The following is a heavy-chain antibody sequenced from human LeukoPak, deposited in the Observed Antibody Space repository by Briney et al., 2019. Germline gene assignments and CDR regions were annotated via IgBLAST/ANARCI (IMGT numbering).Heavy chain of an antibody. CDR3: AKSRSYDILTGYYSEGY. V-gene: IGHV3-23*01. J-gene: IGHJ4*02. CDR2: ISGSGGST. D-gene: IGHD3-9*01. Sequence: GGSLRLSCAASGFTFSSYAMSWVRQAPGKGLEWVSAISGSGGSTYYADSVKGRFTISRDNSKNTLYLQMNSLRAEDTAVYYCAKSRSYDILTGYYSEGYWGQGTLVTVSS. CDR1: GFTFSSYA.